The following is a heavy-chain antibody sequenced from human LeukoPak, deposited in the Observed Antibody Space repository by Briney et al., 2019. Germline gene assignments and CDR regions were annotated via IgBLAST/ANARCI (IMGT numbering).Heavy chain of an antibody. J-gene: IGHJ5*02. Sequence: SETLSLTCAVSGGSFSGHYWSWIRQPPGKGLEWIGEINDSGITNYNPSLKSRGTISADTSKNQFSLKLSSVTAADTAVYYCAKNNWFDPWGQGTLVTVSS. CDR1: GGSFSGHY. CDR3: AKNNWFDP. CDR2: INDSGIT. V-gene: IGHV4-34*01.